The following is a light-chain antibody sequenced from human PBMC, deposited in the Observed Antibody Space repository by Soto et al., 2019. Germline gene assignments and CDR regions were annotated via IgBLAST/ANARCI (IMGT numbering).Light chain of an antibody. Sequence: EIVMTQSPATLFVSPGERATLSCRASQSVTSNLAWYQQKPGQPPRLLIYGASTRATDIPARFSGSGSGTEFTLTISSLQSEDFAVYYCQQYNNWPGTFGPGTKVDIK. J-gene: IGKJ3*01. CDR2: GAS. CDR1: QSVTSN. V-gene: IGKV3D-15*01. CDR3: QQYNNWPGT.